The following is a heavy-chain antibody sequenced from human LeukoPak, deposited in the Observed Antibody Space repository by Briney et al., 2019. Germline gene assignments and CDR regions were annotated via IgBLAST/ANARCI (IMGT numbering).Heavy chain of an antibody. CDR1: GFTFSSYG. CDR2: ISGGSGTTYYA. D-gene: IGHD3-9*01. V-gene: IGHV3-23*01. Sequence: PGGSLRLSCAASGFTFSSYGMSWVRQSPGRGLEWVSAISGGSGTTYYAYYADSVKGLFTISRDNSKNTLYLQMNSLRAEDTAVYYCAKFYDVLTGYFDYWGQGTLVTVSS. CDR3: AKFYDVLTGYFDY. J-gene: IGHJ4*02.